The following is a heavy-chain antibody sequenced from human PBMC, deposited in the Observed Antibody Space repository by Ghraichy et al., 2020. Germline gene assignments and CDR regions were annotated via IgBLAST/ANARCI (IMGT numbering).Heavy chain of an antibody. Sequence: GGSLRLSCAASGFTFSRYGMHWVRQAPGKGLEWVAVFWADGSKKFYADSVQGRFTISRETSKSTLYLHMNSLTAEDSAVYYCARDTDTSSHYSRFDPWGQGTLVTVSS. V-gene: IGHV3-33*01. CDR1: GFTFSRYG. CDR3: ARDTDTSSHYSRFDP. J-gene: IGHJ5*02. CDR2: FWADGSKK. D-gene: IGHD3-22*01.